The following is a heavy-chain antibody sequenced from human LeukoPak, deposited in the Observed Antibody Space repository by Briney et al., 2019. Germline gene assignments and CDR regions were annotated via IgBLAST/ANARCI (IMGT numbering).Heavy chain of an antibody. CDR3: AREDYGDYIGY. J-gene: IGHJ4*02. CDR1: GGSISSSSYY. D-gene: IGHD4-17*01. Sequence: PSETLSLTCTVSGGSISSSSYYWGWIRQPLGKGLEWIGSIYYSGSTYYNPSLKSRVTISVDTSKNQFSLKLSSVTAADTAVYYCAREDYGDYIGYWGQGTLVTVPS. V-gene: IGHV4-39*02. CDR2: IYYSGST.